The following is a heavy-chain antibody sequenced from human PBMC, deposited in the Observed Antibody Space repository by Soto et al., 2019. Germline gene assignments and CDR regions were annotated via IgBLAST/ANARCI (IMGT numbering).Heavy chain of an antibody. CDR3: ARPRYHSSSWYLSPDAFDI. CDR1: GCTFSSYA. D-gene: IGHD6-13*01. Sequence: GASVNVSCKASGCTFSSYAISWVRQAPGQGLEWMGGIIPIFGTANYAQKFQGRVTITADESTSTAYMELSSLRSEDTAVYYCARPRYHSSSWYLSPDAFDIWGQGTMVTL. J-gene: IGHJ3*02. CDR2: IIPIFGTA. V-gene: IGHV1-69*13.